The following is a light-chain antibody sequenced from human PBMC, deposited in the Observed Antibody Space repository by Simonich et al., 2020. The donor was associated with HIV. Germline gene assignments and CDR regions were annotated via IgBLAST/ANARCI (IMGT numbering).Light chain of an antibody. Sequence: QSALTQPASVSGSPGQSITISCTGTNSDVGGSNYVSWYQQHPGKAPKVMIYDDSKRPSGVSNRFSGSKSGNTASLTISGLQAEDEADYYCSSYTSSSTWVFGGGTKLTVL. CDR2: DDS. V-gene: IGLV2-14*01. CDR3: SSYTSSSTWV. CDR1: NSDVGGSNY. J-gene: IGLJ3*02.